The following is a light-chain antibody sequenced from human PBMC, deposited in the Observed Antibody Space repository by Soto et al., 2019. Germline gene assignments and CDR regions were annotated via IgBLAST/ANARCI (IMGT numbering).Light chain of an antibody. J-gene: IGKJ1*01. Sequence: DIQITQSPSFLSASVGDRVTITFRASQGISSYLAWYQQKPGKAPKLLIYAASAWQSEVPARFSGSGSGTEFTLTISSLQPEDSATYYCQQLDSYSQTFGQGTKVDIK. CDR1: QGISSY. V-gene: IGKV1-9*01. CDR2: AAS. CDR3: QQLDSYSQT.